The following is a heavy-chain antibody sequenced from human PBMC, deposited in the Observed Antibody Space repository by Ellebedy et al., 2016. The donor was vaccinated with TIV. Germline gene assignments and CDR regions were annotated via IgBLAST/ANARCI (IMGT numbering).Heavy chain of an antibody. CDR3: ARTDWLLSEYYFDY. CDR2: IYPGDFRP. CDR1: GYKFRNYY. Sequence: GESLKISXEASGYKFRNYYTVWMRQVSGKGLEWVGYIYPGDFRPRYSPSFQDHVTISADKSISTAYLQWSSLKASDTAMYYCARTDWLLSEYYFDYWGQGTLVTVSS. J-gene: IGHJ4*02. V-gene: IGHV5-51*01. D-gene: IGHD3-9*01.